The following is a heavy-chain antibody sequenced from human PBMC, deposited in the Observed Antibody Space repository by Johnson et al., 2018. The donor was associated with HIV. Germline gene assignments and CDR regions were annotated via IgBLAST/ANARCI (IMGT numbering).Heavy chain of an antibody. CDR3: AKDDTVAFFIGAFDI. V-gene: IGHV3-66*02. Sequence: VQVVESGGGLVQPGGSLRLSCAASGFTVSSNYMSWVRQAPGKGLEWVSVIYSGGSTYYADSVKGRFTISRDNSKNTLYLQMNSLRAEDTAVYYCAKDDTVAFFIGAFDIWGQGTMVTVSS. CDR2: IYSGGST. D-gene: IGHD4-23*01. CDR1: GFTVSSNY. J-gene: IGHJ3*02.